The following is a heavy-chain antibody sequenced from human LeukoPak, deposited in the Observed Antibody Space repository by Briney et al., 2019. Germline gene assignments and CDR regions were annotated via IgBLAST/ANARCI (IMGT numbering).Heavy chain of an antibody. CDR3: ARHFSTAYYFDY. D-gene: IGHD3/OR15-3a*01. CDR2: IYYSGST. Sequence: SETLSLTCTVSGGSISSYYWGWIRQPPGKGLEWIGSIYYSGSTYYNPSLKSRVTISVDTSKNQFSLKLSSVTAADTAVYYCARHFSTAYYFDYWGQGTLVTVSS. V-gene: IGHV4-39*01. CDR1: GGSISSYY. J-gene: IGHJ4*02.